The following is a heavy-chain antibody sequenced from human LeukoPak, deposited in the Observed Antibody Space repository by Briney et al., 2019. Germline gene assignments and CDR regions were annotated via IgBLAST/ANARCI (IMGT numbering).Heavy chain of an antibody. Sequence: SETLSLTCTVSGGSISSYYWSWIRQTPGKGLEWIGYIYYSGSTNYNPSLKSRVTISVDTSKNQFSLKLSSVTAADTAVYYCARQEAVTATYYYGMDVWGQGTTVTVSS. D-gene: IGHD2-21*02. V-gene: IGHV4-59*08. CDR3: ARQEAVTATYYYGMDV. CDR2: IYYSGST. CDR1: GGSISSYY. J-gene: IGHJ6*02.